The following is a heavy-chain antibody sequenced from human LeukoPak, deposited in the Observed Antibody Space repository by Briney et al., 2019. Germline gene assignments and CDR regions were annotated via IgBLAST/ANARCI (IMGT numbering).Heavy chain of an antibody. D-gene: IGHD2-15*01. Sequence: PSETLSLTCTVSGGSISSSSHYWGWIRQPPGKGLEWIGYIYYSGSTNYNPSLKSRVTISVDTSKNQFSLKLSSVTAADTAVYYCAREGSVVSTDAFDIWGQGTMVTVSS. CDR2: IYYSGST. J-gene: IGHJ3*02. CDR1: GGSISSSSHY. V-gene: IGHV4-61*01. CDR3: AREGSVVSTDAFDI.